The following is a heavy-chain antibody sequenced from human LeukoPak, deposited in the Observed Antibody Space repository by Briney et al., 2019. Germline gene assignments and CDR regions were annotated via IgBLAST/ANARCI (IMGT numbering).Heavy chain of an antibody. CDR1: GFTFSNFG. V-gene: IGHV3-7*05. CDR3: ARNRASLDY. J-gene: IGHJ4*02. Sequence: GGSLRLSCAASGFTFSNFGMTWVRQAPGKGLEWVANIKQDGSEIYYLDSVKGRFTISRDSAKNSLYLQMNSPRADDTAVYYCARNRASLDYWGQGTLVTVSS. D-gene: IGHD3-16*02. CDR2: IKQDGSEI.